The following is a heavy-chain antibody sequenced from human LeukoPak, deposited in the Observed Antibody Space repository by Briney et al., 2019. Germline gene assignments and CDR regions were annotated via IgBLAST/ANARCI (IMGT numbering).Heavy chain of an antibody. CDR3: VKRKGITGSSSFDY. CDR1: GFTFSSYG. Sequence: GGSLRLSCAASGFTFSSYGMHWVRQAPGKGLEYVSAISSNGGSTNYADSVKGRFTISRDNSKNTLNLQMSSLRAEDTAVYYCVKRKGITGSSSFDYWGQGTLVTVSS. D-gene: IGHD1-20*01. V-gene: IGHV3-64D*09. CDR2: ISSNGGST. J-gene: IGHJ4*02.